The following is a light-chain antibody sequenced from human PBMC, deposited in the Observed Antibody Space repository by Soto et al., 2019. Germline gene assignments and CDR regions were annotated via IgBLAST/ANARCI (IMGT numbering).Light chain of an antibody. CDR3: QQHNRWPLT. V-gene: IGKV3-15*01. J-gene: IGKJ4*01. Sequence: EIVMTQSPATLSVSPGERATLSCRASQSVDNNLAWYQQKPGQAPRLLIYRISTRATDIPTRFSGSGSGTEFTLTISSLQSEDVAPYYCQQHNRWPLTFGGGTKVEIK. CDR2: RIS. CDR1: QSVDNN.